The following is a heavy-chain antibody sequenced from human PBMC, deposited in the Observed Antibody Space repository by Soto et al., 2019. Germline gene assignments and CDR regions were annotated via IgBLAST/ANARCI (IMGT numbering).Heavy chain of an antibody. J-gene: IGHJ5*02. CDR2: INHSGST. V-gene: IGHV4-34*01. Sequence: QVQLQQWGAGLLKPSETLSLTCAVYGGSFSGYYWSWIRQPPGKGLEWIGKINHSGSTNYNPSLKSRVTISVDTSKNQFSLKLSSVTAADTAVYYCARGRSGYYIKVSRRWFDPWGQGTLVTVSS. CDR1: GGSFSGYY. D-gene: IGHD3-9*01. CDR3: ARGRSGYYIKVSRRWFDP.